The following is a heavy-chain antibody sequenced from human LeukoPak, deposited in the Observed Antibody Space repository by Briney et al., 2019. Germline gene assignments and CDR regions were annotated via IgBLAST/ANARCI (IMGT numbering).Heavy chain of an antibody. J-gene: IGHJ3*02. D-gene: IGHD2-2*01. V-gene: IGHV3-48*01. CDR1: GFTFSSYS. CDR2: ISSSSSTI. Sequence: GGSLRLSCAASGFTFSSYSMNWVRQAPGKGLEWVSYISSSSSTIYYADSVKGRFTISRDNAKNSLYLQMNSLRAEDTAVYYCAVVGYCSSTSCPDAFDIWGQGTMVTVSS. CDR3: AVVGYCSSTSCPDAFDI.